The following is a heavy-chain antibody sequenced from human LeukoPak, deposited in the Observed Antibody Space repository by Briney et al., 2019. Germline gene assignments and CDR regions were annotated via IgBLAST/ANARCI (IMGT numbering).Heavy chain of an antibody. Sequence: SETLSLTCAVYGGSFSGYYWSWIRQPPGKGLEWIGYIYYSGSTNYNPSLKSRVTISVDTSKNQFSLKLSSVTAADTAVYYCARDTGSSGWYPYYFDYWGQGTLVTVSS. CDR3: ARDTGSSGWYPYYFDY. J-gene: IGHJ4*02. D-gene: IGHD6-19*01. CDR2: IYYSGST. V-gene: IGHV4-59*01. CDR1: GGSFSGYY.